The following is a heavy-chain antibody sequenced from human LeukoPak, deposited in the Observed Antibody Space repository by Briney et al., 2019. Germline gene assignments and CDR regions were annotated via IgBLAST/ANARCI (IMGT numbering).Heavy chain of an antibody. D-gene: IGHD2-21*02. Sequence: SETLSLTCTVSGGSLSSYYWSWVRQPPGKGLEGIGYIYYSGSTNYNPSLTSRGTISVDTSKNQFSLKLSSVTAADTAVYYCARVVTAIPPLFDYWGQGTLVTVSS. CDR1: GGSLSSYY. CDR2: IYYSGST. CDR3: ARVVTAIPPLFDY. J-gene: IGHJ4*02. V-gene: IGHV4-59*01.